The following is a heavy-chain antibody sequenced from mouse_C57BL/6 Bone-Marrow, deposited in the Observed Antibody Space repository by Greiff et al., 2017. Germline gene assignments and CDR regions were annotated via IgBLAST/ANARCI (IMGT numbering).Heavy chain of an antibody. CDR3: ASWWPHWYFDV. D-gene: IGHD1-1*02. Sequence: VQLQQSGPELVKPGASVKISCKASGYTFTDYYMNWVKKSHGKSLEWIGDINPNNGGTSYNQKFKGKATLTVDKSFSTAYMELRSLTSEDSAVYYCASWWPHWYFDVWGTGTTVTVSS. CDR2: INPNNGGT. CDR1: GYTFTDYY. V-gene: IGHV1-26*01. J-gene: IGHJ1*03.